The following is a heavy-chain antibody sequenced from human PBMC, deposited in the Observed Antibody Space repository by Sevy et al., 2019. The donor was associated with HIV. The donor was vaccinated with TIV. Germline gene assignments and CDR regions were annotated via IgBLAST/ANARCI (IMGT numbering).Heavy chain of an antibody. J-gene: IGHJ4*02. Sequence: GGSLRLSCVASGFTLNGYWMSWVRQAPGKGLEWVANINQDGNVKYYIDSVKGRITISRDTARNLLYLQMNSLRVEDTALYYCVRAIAADGSFWGQGTLVTVSS. CDR2: INQDGNVK. D-gene: IGHD6-13*01. V-gene: IGHV3-7*01. CDR3: VRAIAADGSF. CDR1: GFTLNGYW.